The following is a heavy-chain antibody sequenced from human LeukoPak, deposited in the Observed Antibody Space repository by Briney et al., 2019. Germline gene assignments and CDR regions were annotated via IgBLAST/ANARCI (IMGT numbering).Heavy chain of an antibody. D-gene: IGHD3-10*01. CDR2: ISSSSSYI. V-gene: IGHV3-21*01. CDR3: ARDSRGSGKGDFDY. CDR1: GFTFSSYS. J-gene: IGHJ4*02. Sequence: GGSLRLSCAASGFTFSSYSMNWVRQAPGKGLEWVSSISSSSSYIYYADSVKGRFTISRDNAKNSLYLQMNSLRAEDTAVYYCARDSRGSGKGDFDYWGQGTLVTVSS.